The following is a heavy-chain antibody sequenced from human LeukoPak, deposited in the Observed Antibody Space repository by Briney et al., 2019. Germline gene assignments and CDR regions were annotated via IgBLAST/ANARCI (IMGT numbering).Heavy chain of an antibody. J-gene: IGHJ4*02. CDR3: ARDIVGIAVAGTIDY. CDR1: GGSISSSSYY. Sequence: SETLSLTCTVSGGSISSSSYYWGWIRQPPGKGLEWIGSIYYSGSTYYNPSLKSRVTISVDTSKNQFSLKLSSVTAADTAVYYCARDIVGIAVAGTIDYWGQGTLVTVSS. CDR2: IYYSGST. V-gene: IGHV4-39*07. D-gene: IGHD6-19*01.